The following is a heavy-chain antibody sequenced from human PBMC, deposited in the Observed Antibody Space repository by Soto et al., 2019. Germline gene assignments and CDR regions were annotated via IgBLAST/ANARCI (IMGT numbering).Heavy chain of an antibody. CDR3: ARVASGSGTYFDY. V-gene: IGHV1-3*01. CDR2: INAGNGNT. J-gene: IGHJ4*02. Sequence: ASVKVSCKASGYTFTSYSMHWVRQAPGQRLEWMGWINAGNGNTKYSQKSQGRVTITRDTSASTAYMELSSLTSEDTAVYYCARVASGSGTYFDYWGQGTLVTVSS. CDR1: GYTFTSYS. D-gene: IGHD1-26*01.